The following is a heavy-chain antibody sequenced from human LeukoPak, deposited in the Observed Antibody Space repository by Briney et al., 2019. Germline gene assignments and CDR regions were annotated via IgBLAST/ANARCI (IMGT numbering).Heavy chain of an antibody. D-gene: IGHD3-22*01. CDR1: GGTFSSYA. V-gene: IGHV1-69*04. CDR3: ARGAYDRDFDY. Sequence: GSSVKVSCKASGGTFSSYAISWVRQAPGQGLEWMGRIIPILGIANYAQKFQGRVTITADKSTSTAYMELSSLRSEDTAVYYCARGAYDRDFDYWGQGTLVTVSS. J-gene: IGHJ4*02. CDR2: IIPILGIA.